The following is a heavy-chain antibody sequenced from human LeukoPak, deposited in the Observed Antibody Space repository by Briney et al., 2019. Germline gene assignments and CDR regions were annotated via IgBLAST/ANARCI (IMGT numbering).Heavy chain of an antibody. D-gene: IGHD6-13*01. V-gene: IGHV4-4*07. Sequence: SETLSLTCTVSGGSISRYYWSSIRQPAGKGLEWIGRIYTSGSTNYNPSLKSRVTMSVDTSKNQFSLKLSSVTAADTAVYYCERRKAAAAREGRFDYWGQGTLVTVSS. CDR3: ERRKAAAAREGRFDY. CDR1: GGSISRYY. J-gene: IGHJ4*02. CDR2: IYTSGST.